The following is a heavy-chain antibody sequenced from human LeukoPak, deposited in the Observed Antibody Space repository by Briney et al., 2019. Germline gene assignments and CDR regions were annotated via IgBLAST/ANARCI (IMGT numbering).Heavy chain of an antibody. Sequence: GGSLSLSCAAAGFSFSIYSVSWVRQAPGKGLEWVSYISRNSGYIYYADSVKGRFTISRENAKNSLYLQMNSLRAEYTAVYYCARDIPPSGSRFDPWGQGTLVTVSS. CDR2: ISRNSGYI. CDR1: GFSFSIYS. CDR3: ARDIPPSGSRFDP. D-gene: IGHD3-22*01. V-gene: IGHV3-21*01. J-gene: IGHJ5*02.